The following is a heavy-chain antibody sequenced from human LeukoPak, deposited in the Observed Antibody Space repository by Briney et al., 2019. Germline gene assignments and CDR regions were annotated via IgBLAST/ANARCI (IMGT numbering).Heavy chain of an antibody. CDR3: ARDLDYYGSGSYYAV. D-gene: IGHD3-10*01. J-gene: IGHJ4*02. CDR2: ISSSGSTI. CDR1: GFTFSSYE. Sequence: GGSLRLSCAASGFTFSSYEMNWVRQAPGKGLEWVSYISSSGSTIYYADSVKGRFTIFRDNAKNSLYLQMNSLRAEDTAVYYCARDLDYYGSGSYYAVWGQGTLVTVSS. V-gene: IGHV3-48*03.